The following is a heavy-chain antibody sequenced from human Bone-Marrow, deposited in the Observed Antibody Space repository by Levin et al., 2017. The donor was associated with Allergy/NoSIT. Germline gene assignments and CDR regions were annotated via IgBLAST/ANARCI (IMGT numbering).Heavy chain of an antibody. CDR2: IKQDGTEK. V-gene: IGHV3-7*01. J-gene: IGHJ3*02. D-gene: IGHD2-8*02. Sequence: GESLKISCAASGFTFSSYWMSWVRQAPGKGLEWVANIKQDGTEKFYVDSVKGRFTISKDNAKNSVDLHMTSLRVEDSAVYYCARNWRSAFDIWGQGTMVTVSS. CDR3: ARNWRSAFDI. CDR1: GFTFSSYW.